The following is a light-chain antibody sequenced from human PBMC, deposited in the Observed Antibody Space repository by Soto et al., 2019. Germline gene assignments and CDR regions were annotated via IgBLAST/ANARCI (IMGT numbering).Light chain of an antibody. Sequence: EIVMTQSPATLSVSPGERATLSCRASQSVSSNLAWYQQKPGQAPRLLIYGASTRATGIPARFIGSGSGTEFTLTISSLQSEEFAAYYCQQYNNWPHTFGQGTKLEIK. J-gene: IGKJ2*01. V-gene: IGKV3-15*01. CDR3: QQYNNWPHT. CDR1: QSVSSN. CDR2: GAS.